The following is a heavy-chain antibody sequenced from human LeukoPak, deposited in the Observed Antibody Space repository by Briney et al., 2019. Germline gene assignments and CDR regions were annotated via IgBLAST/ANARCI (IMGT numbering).Heavy chain of an antibody. J-gene: IGHJ4*02. CDR3: ARHSSPNYYDYVWGSYRYTGGKTYYFDY. CDR2: IYYSGST. Sequence: SETLSLTCTVSGGSISSSSYYWGWIRQPPGKGLEWIGSIYYSGSTYYNPSLKSRVTIYVDTSKNQFSLKLSSVTAADTAVYYCARHSSPNYYDYVWGSYRYTGGKTYYFDYWGRGTLSPSPQ. V-gene: IGHV4-39*01. D-gene: IGHD3-16*02. CDR1: GGSISSSSYY.